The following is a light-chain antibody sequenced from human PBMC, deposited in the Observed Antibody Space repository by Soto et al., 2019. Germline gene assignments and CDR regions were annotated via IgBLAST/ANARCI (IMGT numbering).Light chain of an antibody. J-gene: IGKJ1*01. Sequence: DIQLTQSPSFLSASVGDRVIITCRASQDISSYLAWYQQRPGKVPRFLTHAASTLQSGVPSRFSAAGSGTTFALTLSSLQPEVIATYCCQQLNRVPRTFGQGIKVE. CDR3: QQLNRVPRT. V-gene: IGKV1-9*01. CDR2: AAS. CDR1: QDISSY.